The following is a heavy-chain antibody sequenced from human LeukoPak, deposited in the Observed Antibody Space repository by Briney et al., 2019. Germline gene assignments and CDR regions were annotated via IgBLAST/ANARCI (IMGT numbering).Heavy chain of an antibody. V-gene: IGHV4-39*07. D-gene: IGHD3-22*01. J-gene: IGHJ3*02. CDR3: ARNTNYYDRAFDI. CDR2: IYYSGST. CDR1: GGSISSSSYY. Sequence: SETLSLPCTVSGGSISSSSYYWGWIRQPPGKGLEWIGSIYYSGSTYYNPSLKSRVTISVDTSKNQFSLKLSSVTAADTAVYYCARNTNYYDRAFDIWGQGTMVTVSS.